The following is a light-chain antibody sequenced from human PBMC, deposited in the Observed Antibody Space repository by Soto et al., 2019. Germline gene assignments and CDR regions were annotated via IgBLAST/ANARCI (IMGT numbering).Light chain of an antibody. Sequence: QSALTQPASVSGSPGQSITISCTGTSSDVGSYNLVSWYQQHPGKAPKLRIYEGSKRTSGVSNRFSGSKSGNTASLTISGLQAEDEADYYCCSYAGSSTFVFGGGTKVTVL. CDR3: CSYAGSSTFV. CDR2: EGS. J-gene: IGLJ2*01. CDR1: SSDVGSYNL. V-gene: IGLV2-23*03.